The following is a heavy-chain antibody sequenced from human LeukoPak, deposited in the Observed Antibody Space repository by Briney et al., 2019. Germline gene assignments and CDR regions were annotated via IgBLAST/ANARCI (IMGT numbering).Heavy chain of an antibody. Sequence: PGGSLRLSCAASGFTFSNAWMSWVRQAPGKGLEWVGRIKSKTDGGTTDYAAPVKGRFTISREDSKNTLYLQMNSLKTEDTAVYYCTTRSITMVRGVIRGSRLTYWGQGTLVTVSS. CDR2: IKSKTDGGTT. CDR3: TTRSITMVRGVIRGSRLTY. V-gene: IGHV3-15*01. CDR1: GFTFSNAW. D-gene: IGHD3-10*01. J-gene: IGHJ4*02.